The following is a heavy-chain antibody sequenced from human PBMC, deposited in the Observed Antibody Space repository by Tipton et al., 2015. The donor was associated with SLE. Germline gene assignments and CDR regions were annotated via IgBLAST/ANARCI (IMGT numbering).Heavy chain of an antibody. Sequence: TLSLTCTVSGGSISSYYWSWIRQPPGKGLEWIGDIYYSGSANYNPSLKTRVTMSVDTSKHQFSLKLSSVTAADTAVYYCARASGYNYGLPYYYYYMDVWGKGTTVTVSS. D-gene: IGHD5-18*01. V-gene: IGHV4-59*12. J-gene: IGHJ6*03. CDR1: GGSISSYY. CDR3: ARASGYNYGLPYYYYYMDV. CDR2: IYYSGSA.